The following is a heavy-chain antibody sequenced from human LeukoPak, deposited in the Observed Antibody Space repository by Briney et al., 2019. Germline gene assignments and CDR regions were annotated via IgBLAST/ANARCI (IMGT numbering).Heavy chain of an antibody. J-gene: IGHJ4*02. Sequence: GGSLRLSCAASGFTFSSYAMSWVRQAPGKGLEWVSAISSSNTYIYYADSLKGRFTVSRDNAKETLYLQMNSLRVEDSAVYYCARERVAWELGSWGQGTLVTVSS. V-gene: IGHV3-21*01. CDR1: GFTFSSYA. D-gene: IGHD1-26*01. CDR3: ARERVAWELGS. CDR2: ISSSNTYI.